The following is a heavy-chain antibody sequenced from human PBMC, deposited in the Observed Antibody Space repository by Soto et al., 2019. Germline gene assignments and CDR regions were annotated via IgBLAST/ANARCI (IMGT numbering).Heavy chain of an antibody. V-gene: IGHV3-20*04. CDR2: VNWNGGST. J-gene: IGHJ4*02. D-gene: IGHD1-26*01. Sequence: EVQLVESGGGVLRPGGSLRLSCAASGFTFDDYGMSWARQAPGKGLEWVYGVNWNGGSTGYADSVKGRFTISRDNAKNSLYLQMNSLRAEDTAFYYCVRCASLNFDYWGQGTLVTVSS. CDR1: GFTFDDYG. CDR3: VRCASLNFDY.